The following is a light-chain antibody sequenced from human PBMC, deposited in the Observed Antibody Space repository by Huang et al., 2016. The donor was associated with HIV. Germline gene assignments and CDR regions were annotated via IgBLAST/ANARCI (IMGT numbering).Light chain of an antibody. CDR3: QQRNNWPLT. Sequence: EIVLTQSPATLSLSPGERATLSCWASQSIGRYLAWYQHQPGQAPRLLIFDASKRATGIPARFSGSGSGTDFILTISNLEPEDFALYYCQQRNNWPLTFGGGTKVEI. V-gene: IGKV3-11*01. CDR1: QSIGRY. CDR2: DAS. J-gene: IGKJ4*01.